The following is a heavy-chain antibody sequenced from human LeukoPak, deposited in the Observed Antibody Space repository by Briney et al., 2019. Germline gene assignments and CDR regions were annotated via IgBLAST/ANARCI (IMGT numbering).Heavy chain of an antibody. Sequence: GGSLRLSCAASGFTFSSYAMSWVRQAPGKGLEWVSAISGSGGSTYYADSVKGRFTISRDNSKNTLYLQMNSLRAEDTAVYYCAKGSYYYDSSGYHYYFDYWGQGTLVTVSS. V-gene: IGHV3-23*01. D-gene: IGHD3-22*01. J-gene: IGHJ4*02. CDR3: AKGSYYYDSSGYHYYFDY. CDR1: GFTFSSYA. CDR2: ISGSGGST.